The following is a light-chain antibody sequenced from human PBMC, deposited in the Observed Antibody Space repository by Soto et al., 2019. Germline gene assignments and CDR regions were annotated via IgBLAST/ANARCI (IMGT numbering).Light chain of an antibody. Sequence: QSALAQPRSVSGSPGQSVTISCTGTSNDVGDYSYVSWYQQHPGKAPKLMIYDVSKRPSGVPDRFSASKSGNTASLTISGLQAEDEADYYCCSYAGSYTFVFGTGTKVTVL. J-gene: IGLJ1*01. CDR2: DVS. V-gene: IGLV2-11*01. CDR3: CSYAGSYTFV. CDR1: SNDVGDYSY.